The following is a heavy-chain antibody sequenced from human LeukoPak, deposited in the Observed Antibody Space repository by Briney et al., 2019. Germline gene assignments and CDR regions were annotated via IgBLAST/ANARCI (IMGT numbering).Heavy chain of an antibody. D-gene: IGHD5-24*01. Sequence: SETLSLTCTVSGGSISSGGYYWSWIRQHLGKGLEWIGYIYYSGSTYYNPSLKSRVTISVDTSKNQFSLKLSSVTAADTAVYYCAGGSRRDGYNLDYWGQGTLVTVSS. CDR1: GGSISSGGYY. CDR3: AGGSRRDGYNLDY. J-gene: IGHJ4*02. V-gene: IGHV4-31*03. CDR2: IYYSGST.